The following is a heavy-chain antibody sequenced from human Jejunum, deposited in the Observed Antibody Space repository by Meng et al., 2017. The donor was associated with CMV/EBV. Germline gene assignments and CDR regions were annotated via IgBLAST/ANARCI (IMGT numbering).Heavy chain of an antibody. V-gene: IGHV3-7*02. J-gene: IGHJ6*02. CDR3: ARHADGGWYAMDV. Sequence: SAVNFSNYWMTWVRQTPGKGLEWVANIRSDGTETNQVDSLKGRLTISRENGKNALYLQMNSLRVEDTAVYYCARHADGGWYAMDVWGHGTTVTVSS. CDR2: IRSDGTET. D-gene: IGHD2-15*01. CDR1: AVNFSNYW.